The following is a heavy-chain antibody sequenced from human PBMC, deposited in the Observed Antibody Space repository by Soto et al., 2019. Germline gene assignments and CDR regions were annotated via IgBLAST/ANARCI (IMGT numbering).Heavy chain of an antibody. CDR2: IYHSGST. CDR3: ARLGGEDIVVVPAAIDDAFDI. J-gene: IGHJ3*02. Sequence: SETLSLTCAVSSGSISSSNWWSWVRQPPGKGLEWIGEIYHSGSTNYNPSLKSRVTISVDKSKNQFSLKLSSVTAADTAGDYCARLGGEDIVVVPAAIDDAFDIWGQGTMVTVSS. CDR1: SGSISSSNW. D-gene: IGHD2-2*01. V-gene: IGHV4-4*02.